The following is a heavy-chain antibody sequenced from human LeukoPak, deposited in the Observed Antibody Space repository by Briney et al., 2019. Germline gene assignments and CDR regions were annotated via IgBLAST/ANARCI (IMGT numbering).Heavy chain of an antibody. Sequence: SETLSLTCTVSGGSISSYYWSWIRQPPGKGLEWIGYIYYSGSTNYNPSLKSRVTISVDTSKNQFSLKLSSVTAADTAVYYCARDPYYSYGMDVWGQGTTVTVSS. CDR2: IYYSGST. V-gene: IGHV4-59*01. CDR1: GGSISSYY. J-gene: IGHJ6*02. CDR3: ARDPYYSYGMDV.